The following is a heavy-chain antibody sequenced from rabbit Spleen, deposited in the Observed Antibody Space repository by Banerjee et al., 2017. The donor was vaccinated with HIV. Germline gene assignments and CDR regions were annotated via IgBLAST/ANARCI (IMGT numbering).Heavy chain of an antibody. Sequence: QEQLVESGGGLVKPEGSLTLTCKASGFPFSNKAVMCWVRQAPGKGLEWIGYIDPVFAYTYYATWVNGRFSISRTSSTTVTLRMTSLTGADTATYFCAKDMGVAAGYFFNLWGPGTLVTVS. J-gene: IGHJ4*01. D-gene: IGHD4-1*01. CDR2: IDPVFAYT. CDR3: AKDMGVAAGYFFNL. CDR1: GFPFSNKAV. V-gene: IGHV1S45*01.